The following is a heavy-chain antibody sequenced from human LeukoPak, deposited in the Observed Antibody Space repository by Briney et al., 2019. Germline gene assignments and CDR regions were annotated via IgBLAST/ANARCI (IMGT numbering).Heavy chain of an antibody. J-gene: IGHJ3*02. CDR2: IYYSGST. D-gene: IGHD2-15*01. V-gene: IGHV4-59*01. CDR1: GGSISSYY. Sequence: NPSETLSLTCTVSGGSISSYYWSWIRQLPGKGLEWIGYIYYSGSTNYNPSLKSRVTISVDTSKNQFSLKLSSVTAADTAVYYCASWPGSGPTGIWGQGTMVTVSS. CDR3: ASWPGSGPTGI.